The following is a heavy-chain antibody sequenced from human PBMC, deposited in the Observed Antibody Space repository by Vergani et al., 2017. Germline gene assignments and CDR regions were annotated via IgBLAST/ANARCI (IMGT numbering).Heavy chain of an antibody. Sequence: QVQLVESGGGVVQPGRSLRLSCAASGFTFSSYGMHWVRQAPGKGMEWVAVIWYDGSNKYYADSVKGRFTISRDNYKNTLYLQMNSLRAEDTAVYYCARDVGDPPFPPSDYWGQGTLVTVSS. D-gene: IGHD2-21*02. J-gene: IGHJ4*02. V-gene: IGHV3-33*01. CDR1: GFTFSSYG. CDR3: ARDVGDPPFPPSDY. CDR2: IWYDGSNK.